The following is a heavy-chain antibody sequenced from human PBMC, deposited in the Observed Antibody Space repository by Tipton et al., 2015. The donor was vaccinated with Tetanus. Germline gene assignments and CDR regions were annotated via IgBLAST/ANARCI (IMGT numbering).Heavy chain of an antibody. CDR1: GFTFSRYA. CDR3: ARFWPFADAFDL. CDR2: ISYDGNNK. J-gene: IGHJ3*01. Sequence: SLRLSCAASGFTFSRYAMQWVRQAPGKGLEWVAIISYDGNNKYYADSVKGRFTISRDNSKNTLYLQMDSLREEDTAVYFCARFWPFADAFDLWGQGTVVTVSS. V-gene: IGHV3-30-3*01. D-gene: IGHD3-3*01.